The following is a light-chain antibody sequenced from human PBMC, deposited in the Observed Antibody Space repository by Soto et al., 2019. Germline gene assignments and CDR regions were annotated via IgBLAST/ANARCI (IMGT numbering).Light chain of an antibody. Sequence: DIQMTQSPSTLSGSVGDRVTITCRASQTISSWLAWYQQKPGKAPKLLIYKASTLKSGVPSRFTGSGSGTEFTLTINSLQPDDFATYYCQQYSVYWTFGQGTKVDTK. CDR3: QQYSVYWT. CDR1: QTISSW. J-gene: IGKJ1*01. V-gene: IGKV1-5*03. CDR2: KAS.